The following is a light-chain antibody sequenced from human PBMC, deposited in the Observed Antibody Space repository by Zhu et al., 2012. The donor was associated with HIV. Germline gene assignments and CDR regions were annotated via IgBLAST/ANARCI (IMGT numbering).Light chain of an antibody. Sequence: EVVMTQSPAILSVSPGERVTLSCRASQSVSSNLAWYQQKPGQPPRLLISGASTRATDIPGRFSGSGSETEFTLTISNLQSEDFAVYYCQQYNDWPLTFGGGTKVEI. CDR1: QSVSSN. CDR3: QQYNDWPLT. CDR2: GAS. J-gene: IGKJ4*01. V-gene: IGKV3-15*01.